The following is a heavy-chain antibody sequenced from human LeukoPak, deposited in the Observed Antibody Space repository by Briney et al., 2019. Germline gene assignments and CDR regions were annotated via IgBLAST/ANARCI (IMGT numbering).Heavy chain of an antibody. CDR2: INHSGST. CDR1: GGSFSGYY. CDR3: ARVYYSRSYDYWYFDL. D-gene: IGHD6-13*01. J-gene: IGHJ2*01. V-gene: IGHV4-34*01. Sequence: PSETLSLTCAVYGGSFSGYYWSWIRQPPGKGLEWIGEINHSGSTNYNPSLKSRVTISVDTSKNQFSLKLSSVTAADTAFYYCARVYYSRSYDYWYFDLWGRGTLVTVSS.